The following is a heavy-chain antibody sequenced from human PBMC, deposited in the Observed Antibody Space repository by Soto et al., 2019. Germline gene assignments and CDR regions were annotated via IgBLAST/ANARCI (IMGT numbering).Heavy chain of an antibody. CDR1: GDSISRGGYY. V-gene: IGHV4-31*03. CDR3: ARRSSDYYNFDY. CDR2: IYYSGST. J-gene: IGHJ4*02. Sequence: SETLSLTCTVSGDSISRGGYYWSWIRQHPGKGLQWIGYIYYSGSTYYNPSLKSRLTMSVDTSKNQFSLKLSSVTAADTAVYYCARRSSDYYNFDYWGQGTLVTVSS. D-gene: IGHD3-22*01.